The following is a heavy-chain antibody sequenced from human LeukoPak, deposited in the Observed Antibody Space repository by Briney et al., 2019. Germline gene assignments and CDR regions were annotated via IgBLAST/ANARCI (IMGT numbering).Heavy chain of an antibody. V-gene: IGHV3-23*01. D-gene: IGHD5-12*01. CDR1: GFTFSSYA. J-gene: IGHJ4*02. CDR3: ARDYRYSGYDEQDYFDY. Sequence: WGSLRLSCAASGFTFSSYAMSWVRQAPGKGLEWVSAISGSGGSIYYADSVKGRFTISRDNSKNSLFLQMNSLRGEDTAVYYCARDYRYSGYDEQDYFDYWGQGTLVTVSS. CDR2: ISGSGGSI.